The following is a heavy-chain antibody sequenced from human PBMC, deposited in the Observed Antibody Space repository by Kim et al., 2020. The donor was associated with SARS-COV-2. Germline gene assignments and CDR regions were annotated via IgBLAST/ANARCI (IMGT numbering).Heavy chain of an antibody. J-gene: IGHJ5*02. CDR1: GGTFSSYA. CDR2: IIPIFGTA. CDR3: ARSFGSGSYYSSWFDP. V-gene: IGHV1-69*13. D-gene: IGHD3-10*01. Sequence: SVKVSCKASGGTFSSYAISWVRQAPGQGLEWMGGIIPIFGTANYAQKFQGRVTITADESTSTAYMELSSLRSEDTAVYYCARSFGSGSYYSSWFDPWGQGTLVTVSS.